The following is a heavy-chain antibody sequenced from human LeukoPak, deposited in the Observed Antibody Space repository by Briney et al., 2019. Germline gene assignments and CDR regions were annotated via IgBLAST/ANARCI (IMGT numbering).Heavy chain of an antibody. CDR2: ISGSGGST. CDR1: GFTFSSYA. J-gene: IGHJ4*02. D-gene: IGHD3-10*01. V-gene: IGHV3-23*01. Sequence: GGSLRPSCAASGFTFSSYAMSWVRQAPGKGLEWVSAISGSGGSTYYADSVKGRFTISRDNSKNMVYLQMNSLRTEDTARYYCARSFTMVRAYWGQGTLVTVSS. CDR3: ARSFTMVRAY.